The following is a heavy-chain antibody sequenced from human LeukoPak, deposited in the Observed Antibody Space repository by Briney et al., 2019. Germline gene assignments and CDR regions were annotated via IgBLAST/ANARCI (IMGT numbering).Heavy chain of an antibody. J-gene: IGHJ3*02. CDR2: IYYSGRT. V-gene: IGHV4-30-4*08. D-gene: IGHD3-3*01. Sequence: PSQTLSLTCTVSGGSISSGDYYWSWTRQPPGKGLEWIGYIYYSGRTYYNPSLKSRTTISVDTSKNQFSLKLTSVTAADTAVYYCARVGFGVIIPPYAFDIWGQGTMVTVSS. CDR3: ARVGFGVIIPPYAFDI. CDR1: GGSISSGDYY.